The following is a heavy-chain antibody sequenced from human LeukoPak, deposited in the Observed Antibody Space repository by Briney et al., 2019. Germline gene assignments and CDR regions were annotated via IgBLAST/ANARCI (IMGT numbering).Heavy chain of an antibody. D-gene: IGHD3-10*01. V-gene: IGHV1-2*02. CDR3: ARGGSGSYFSWLDP. CDR1: GYTFIGYY. Sequence: ASVKVSCKASGYTFIGYYIHWVRQAPGQGLECVGWINPNSGGTSYGQKFQGRVTMTRDTSISTAYMELSRLRSDDTAVYYCARGGSGSYFSWLDPWGQGTLVTVSS. CDR2: INPNSGGT. J-gene: IGHJ5*02.